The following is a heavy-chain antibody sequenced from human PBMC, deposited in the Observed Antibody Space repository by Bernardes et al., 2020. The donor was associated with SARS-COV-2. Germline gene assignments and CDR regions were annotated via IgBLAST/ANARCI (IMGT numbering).Heavy chain of an antibody. D-gene: IGHD3-10*01. J-gene: IGHJ3*02. CDR3: ARRYYGSGSPEAFDI. Sequence: GGSLRLSCAASGFSFSTYSMKWVRQAPGKGLEWVSSIRNSGSTIFYADSVKGRFTISRDNAKNSVYLQMNSLRVEDTAVYYCARRYYGSGSPEAFDIWGQGTMVTVSS. V-gene: IGHV3-21*01. CDR2: IRNSGSTI. CDR1: GFSFSTYS.